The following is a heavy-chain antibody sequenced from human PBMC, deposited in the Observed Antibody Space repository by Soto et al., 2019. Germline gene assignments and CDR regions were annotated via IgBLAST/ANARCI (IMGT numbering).Heavy chain of an antibody. J-gene: IGHJ3*02. CDR3: AHGYCSCGSCPHDAFDI. Sequence: QITLKESGPTLVKPTQTLTLTCTFSGFSLSTSGVGVGWIRQPPGKALEWLALIYWDDDKRYSPSLKSRLTITKDTSKNQVVLTMTNMDPVDTATYYCAHGYCSCGSCPHDAFDIWGQGTMVTVSS. D-gene: IGHD2-15*01. CDR2: IYWDDDK. CDR1: GFSLSTSGVG. V-gene: IGHV2-5*02.